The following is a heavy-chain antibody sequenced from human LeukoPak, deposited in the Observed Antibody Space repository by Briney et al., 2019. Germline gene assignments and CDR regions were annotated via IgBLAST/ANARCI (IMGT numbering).Heavy chain of an antibody. Sequence: SVKVSCKASGGTFSSYAISWVRQAPGQGLEWMGGIIPIFGTANYAQKFQGRVTITADESTSTAYMELSSLRSEDTAVYYCARDKRRYYYDSSGRPFDYWGQGTLVTVSS. D-gene: IGHD3-22*01. CDR3: ARDKRRYYYDSSGRPFDY. CDR2: IIPIFGTA. V-gene: IGHV1-69*13. J-gene: IGHJ4*02. CDR1: GGTFSSYA.